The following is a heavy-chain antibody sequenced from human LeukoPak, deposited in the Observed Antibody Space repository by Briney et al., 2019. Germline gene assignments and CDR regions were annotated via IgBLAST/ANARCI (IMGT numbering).Heavy chain of an antibody. D-gene: IGHD6-13*01. CDR1: GFTFSSYA. CDR2: ISGSGGST. J-gene: IGHJ4*02. Sequence: GGSLRLSCAASGFTFSSYAMSWVRQAPGKGLEWVSAISGSGGSTYYADSVKGRFTISRDNSKNTQYLQMNSLRAEDTAVYYCAKDPSWSGYFDYWGQGTLVTVSS. V-gene: IGHV3-23*01. CDR3: AKDPSWSGYFDY.